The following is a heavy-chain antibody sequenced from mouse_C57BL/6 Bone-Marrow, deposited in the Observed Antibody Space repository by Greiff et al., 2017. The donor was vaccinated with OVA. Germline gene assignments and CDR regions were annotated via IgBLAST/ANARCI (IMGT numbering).Heavy chain of an antibody. Sequence: QVQLKQPGAELVMPGASVKLSYKASGYTFTSYWMHWVKQRPGQGLEWIGEIDPSDSYTNYNQKFKGKSTLTVDKSSSTAYMQLSSLTSEDSAVYYCARHDGYHVGFAYWGQGTLVTVSA. J-gene: IGHJ3*01. V-gene: IGHV1-69*01. CDR1: GYTFTSYW. CDR2: IDPSDSYT. CDR3: ARHDGYHVGFAY. D-gene: IGHD2-3*01.